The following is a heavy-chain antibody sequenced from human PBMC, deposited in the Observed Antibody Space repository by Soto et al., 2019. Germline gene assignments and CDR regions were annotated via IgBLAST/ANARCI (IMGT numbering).Heavy chain of an antibody. V-gene: IGHV1-18*01. CDR1: GYTFTSYG. CDR2: ISAYNGNT. D-gene: IGHD3-22*01. Sequence: SVKVSCKASGYTFTSYGISWVRQAPVQGLEWMGWISAYNGNTNYAQKLQGRVTMTTDTSTSTAYMELRSLRSDDTAVYYCARDPSRDYYDSSGPPNYWGQGTLVTVSS. J-gene: IGHJ4*02. CDR3: ARDPSRDYYDSSGPPNY.